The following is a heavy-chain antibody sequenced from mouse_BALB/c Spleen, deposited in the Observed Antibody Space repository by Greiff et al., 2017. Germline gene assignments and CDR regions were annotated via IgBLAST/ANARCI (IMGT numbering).Heavy chain of an antibody. CDR1: GFSLTSYG. J-gene: IGHJ3*01. Sequence: QVQLKESGPSLVQPSQSLSITCTVSGFSLTSYGVNWVRQPPGKGLEWLGMIWGDGSTDYNSALKSRLSISKDNSKSQVFLKMNSLQTDDTAMYYCATLGRGFAYWGQGTLVTVSA. D-gene: IGHD4-1*01. CDR2: IWGDGST. CDR3: ATLGRGFAY. V-gene: IGHV2-6-7*01.